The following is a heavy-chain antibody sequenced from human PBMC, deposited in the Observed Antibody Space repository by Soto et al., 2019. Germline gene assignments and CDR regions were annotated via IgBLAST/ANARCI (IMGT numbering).Heavy chain of an antibody. D-gene: IGHD2-15*01. V-gene: IGHV3-30*18. CDR3: AKADIVVVVVPPGGMDV. Sequence: GGSLRLSCAASGFTFSSYGMHWVRQAPGKGLEWVAVISYDGSNKYYADSVKGRFTISRDNSKNTLYLQMNSLRAEDTAVYYCAKADIVVVVVPPGGMDVWGQGTTVTV. J-gene: IGHJ6*02. CDR2: ISYDGSNK. CDR1: GFTFSSYG.